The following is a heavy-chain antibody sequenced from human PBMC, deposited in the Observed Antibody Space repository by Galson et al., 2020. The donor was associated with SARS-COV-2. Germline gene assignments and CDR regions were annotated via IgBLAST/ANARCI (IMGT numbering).Heavy chain of an antibody. V-gene: IGHV4-30-4*08. Sequence: TSETLSLTCTVSGGSISSGDYYWSWFRQPPGKGLEFIVYGPSTGGTYNTPSLKSRVTMSVDPSKSQYSLKLTSVTVADTAVYYCARYRWTSCGVVFWGQGILVTVS. CDR1: GGSISSGDYY. CDR2: GPSTGGT. J-gene: IGHJ1*01. CDR3: ARYRWTSCGVVF. D-gene: IGHD2-8*02.